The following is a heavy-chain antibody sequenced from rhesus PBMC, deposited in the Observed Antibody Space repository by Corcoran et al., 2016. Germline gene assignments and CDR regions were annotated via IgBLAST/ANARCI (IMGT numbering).Heavy chain of an antibody. D-gene: IGHD6-13*01. V-gene: IGHV3-183*01. CDR3: TRSSSWSFDY. CDR1: GFTFGDYG. Sequence: EVQLVESGGGLVQPGGSLRLSCAASGFTFGDYGMHWVRKAPGKGREWDSDISSASSYIYYTDSVKGRFTISRDNAKNSLSLQMSSLRAEDTAVYYCTRSSSWSFDYWGQGVLVTVSS. CDR2: ISSASSYI. J-gene: IGHJ4*01.